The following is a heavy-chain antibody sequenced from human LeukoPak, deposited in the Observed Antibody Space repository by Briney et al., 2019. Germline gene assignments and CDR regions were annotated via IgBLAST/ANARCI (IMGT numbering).Heavy chain of an antibody. D-gene: IGHD3-10*02. J-gene: IGHJ6*03. CDR1: GGSFTSYY. V-gene: IGHV4-59*08. CDR3: ARRGPMFSTFYYYNMDV. Sequence: SETLSLTCTVSGGSFTSYYWNWIRQPPGKGLEWIGYIYSSGSTNYNPSLKSRVTISADVSKNQFSLKLTSVTAADTAVYYCARRGPMFSTFYYYNMDVWGQGTTVTVSS. CDR2: IYSSGST.